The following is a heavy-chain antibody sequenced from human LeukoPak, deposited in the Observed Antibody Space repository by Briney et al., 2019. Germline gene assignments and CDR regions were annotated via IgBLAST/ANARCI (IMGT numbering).Heavy chain of an antibody. CDR2: INPSGGST. Sequence: ASVKVSCKASGYTFTSYYMHWVRQAPGQGLEWMGIINPSGGSTSYAQKFQGRVTMTRDMTTSKVYMALSSLRSEDTAVYYCARMAGSSSSSFDYWGQGTLVSVSS. D-gene: IGHD6-6*01. CDR1: GYTFTSYY. J-gene: IGHJ4*02. V-gene: IGHV1-46*01. CDR3: ARMAGSSSSSFDY.